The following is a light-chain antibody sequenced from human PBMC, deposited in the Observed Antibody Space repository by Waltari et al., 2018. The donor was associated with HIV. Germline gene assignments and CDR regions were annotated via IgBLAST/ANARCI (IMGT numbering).Light chain of an antibody. CDR2: EVP. CDR1: SSDVGSYNL. V-gene: IGLV2-23*02. J-gene: IGLJ2*01. Sequence: QSALTQPASVSGSPGQAITISCTGSSSDVGSYNLVSWYQQLPGKAPKLMIYEVPQRPSGVSDRFSGFKSGPTASLTISVLQAADEALYYRCSYAGSTTFDVIFGGGTKLSVL. CDR3: CSYAGSTTFDVI.